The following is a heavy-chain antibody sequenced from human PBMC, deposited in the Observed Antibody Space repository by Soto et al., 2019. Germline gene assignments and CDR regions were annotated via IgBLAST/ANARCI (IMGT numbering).Heavy chain of an antibody. CDR1: GLTFSSYG. D-gene: IGHD6-19*01. CDR2: ISYDARNN. V-gene: IGHV3-30*03. J-gene: IGHJ6*03. CDR3: ATLAVADSRYYREV. Sequence: VQLLESAGGGVQPGRSLRLSSAASGLTFSSYGMHWVRQATGKGLEWVAVISYDARNNYYADSVKGRFTISRVNSRTTWYLQMNRLSAEDTAVYYCATLAVADSRYYREVWGKGTTVTVSS.